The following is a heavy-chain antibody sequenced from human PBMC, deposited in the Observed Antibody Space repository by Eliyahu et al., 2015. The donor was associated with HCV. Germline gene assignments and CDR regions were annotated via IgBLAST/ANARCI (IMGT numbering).Heavy chain of an antibody. Sequence: QVQVQQWGAGLLKPSETLSLTCAVXDGSFSGYYWSWIRQPPGKGLEWIGEINHSGSTNHNPSLKSRVTMSADTSNNQFSLKLTSVTAADTAVYYCARERTAIEARVRGLNYWGQGTLVTVSS. CDR2: INHSGST. J-gene: IGHJ4*02. D-gene: IGHD5-12*01. CDR1: DGSFSGYY. V-gene: IGHV4-34*01. CDR3: ARERTAIEARVRGLNY.